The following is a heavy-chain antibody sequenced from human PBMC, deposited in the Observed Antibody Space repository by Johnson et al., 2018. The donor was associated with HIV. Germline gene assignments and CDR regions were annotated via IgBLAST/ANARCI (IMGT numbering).Heavy chain of an antibody. CDR2: ISWNSGSI. D-gene: IGHD1-1*01. CDR1: GFTFDYYW. V-gene: IGHV3-9*01. CDR3: ASTRTGCGAFDI. J-gene: IGHJ3*02. Sequence: VQLVESGGGLIQPGGSLRLSCAASGFTFDYYWMHWVRQAPGKGLEWVSGISWNSGSIGYADSVKGRFTISRDNSKNTLYLQMNSLRAEDTAVYYCASTRTGCGAFDIWGQGTMVTVSS.